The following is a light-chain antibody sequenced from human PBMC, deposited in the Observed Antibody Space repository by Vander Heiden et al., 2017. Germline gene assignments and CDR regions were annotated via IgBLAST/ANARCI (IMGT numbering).Light chain of an antibody. Sequence: EIVLTQSPATLSLSPGERATLSCRASQSVSSYLAWYQQKPGQAPRLLSYDASNRATGIPARFSGSGSGTDFTLTISSLEPEDFAVYNCQQRSNWPPTWTFGQGTKVEIK. CDR3: QQRSNWPPTWT. J-gene: IGKJ1*01. V-gene: IGKV3-11*01. CDR2: DAS. CDR1: QSVSSY.